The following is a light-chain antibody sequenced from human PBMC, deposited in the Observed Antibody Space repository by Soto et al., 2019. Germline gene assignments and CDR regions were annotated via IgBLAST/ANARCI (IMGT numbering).Light chain of an antibody. Sequence: QSVLTQPASVSGSPGQSVTISCTGTSSDVGTYNHVSWYQQHPGTAPKLMIYDGSKRPSGVPNRFSGSKSGNTASLTISGLQAEDEADYYCCSYAGSSTYVFGSGTKLTVL. V-gene: IGLV2-23*01. J-gene: IGLJ6*01. CDR1: SSDVGTYNH. CDR2: DGS. CDR3: CSYAGSSTYV.